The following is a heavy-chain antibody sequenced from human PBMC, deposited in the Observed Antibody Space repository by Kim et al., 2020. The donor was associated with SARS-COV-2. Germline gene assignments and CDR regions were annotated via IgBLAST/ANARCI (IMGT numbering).Heavy chain of an antibody. CDR2: IKGDGTIS. CDR3: GRDLGYTYLDY. CDR1: GFTFNIYW. D-gene: IGHD5-12*01. J-gene: IGHJ4*02. Sequence: GGSLRLSCAASGFTFNIYWMHWVRQAPGKGLVWLSTIKGDGTISTYADSVKGRFTISRDNAKNALYLQIDSLRVEDTARYYCGRDLGYTYLDYWGQGTQVTVSS. V-gene: IGHV3-74*03.